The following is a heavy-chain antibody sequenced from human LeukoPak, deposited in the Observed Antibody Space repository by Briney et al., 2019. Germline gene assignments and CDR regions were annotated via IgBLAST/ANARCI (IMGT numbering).Heavy chain of an antibody. V-gene: IGHV1-18*01. Sequence: ASVKVSCKTSGYTYTSYGITWVRQAPGQGLEWMGWMSAYTGDATYAQNFQGRVTMTTDTSTNTAYMELRSLRSDDTAVYYCARGVDTYDYWGQGTLVTVSS. J-gene: IGHJ4*02. CDR2: MSAYTGDA. CDR3: ARGVDTYDY. D-gene: IGHD2-2*02. CDR1: GYTYTSYG.